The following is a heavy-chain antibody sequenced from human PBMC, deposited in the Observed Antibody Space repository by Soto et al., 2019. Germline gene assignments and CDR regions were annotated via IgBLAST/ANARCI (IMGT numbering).Heavy chain of an antibody. CDR1: GFILSSCR. CDR3: ANDRCAGRNYAISSDF. Sequence: GGSRRLPCAASGFILSSCRMTGRRQAPEKGLEWVSFSSATGAGRYYADSVKGRFTLSRANSKNTLYLQLSSLRPDDRAVYHCANDRCAGRNYAISSDFRGQAALGTVSS. V-gene: IGHV3-23*01. J-gene: IGHJ4*02. CDR2: SSATGAGR. D-gene: IGHD1-7*01.